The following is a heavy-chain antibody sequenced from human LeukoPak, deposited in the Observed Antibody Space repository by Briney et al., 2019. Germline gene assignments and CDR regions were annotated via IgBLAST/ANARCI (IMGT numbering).Heavy chain of an antibody. J-gene: IGHJ4*02. CDR2: INPNSGGT. CDR3: ARRTVAGTYFDY. D-gene: IGHD6-19*01. CDR1: GYTFTGYF. V-gene: IGHV1-2*02. Sequence: VASVTVSCKPSGYTFTGYFMHWVRQAPGQGLEWMGWINPNSGGTNYAQKFQGRVTMTRDTSISTAYMELSRLRSDDTAVYYCARRTVAGTYFDYWGQGTLVTVSS.